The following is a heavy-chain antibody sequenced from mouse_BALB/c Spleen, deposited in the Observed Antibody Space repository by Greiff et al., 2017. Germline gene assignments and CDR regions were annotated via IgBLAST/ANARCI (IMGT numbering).Heavy chain of an antibody. J-gene: IGHJ1*01. CDR2: IYPGSGST. CDR1: GYTFTSYW. V-gene: IGHV1S22*01. CDR3: TIGSSYWYFDV. D-gene: IGHD1-1*01. Sequence: LQQPGSELVRPGASVKLSCKASGYTFTSYWMHWVKQRPGQGLEWIGNIYPGSGSTNYDEKFKSKATLTVDTSSSTAYMQLSSLTSEDSAVYYCTIGSSYWYFDVWGAGTTVTVSS.